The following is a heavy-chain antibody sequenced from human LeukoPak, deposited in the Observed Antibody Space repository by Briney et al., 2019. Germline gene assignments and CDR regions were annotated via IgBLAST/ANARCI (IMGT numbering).Heavy chain of an antibody. Sequence: AGGSLRLSCAASGFTFSKYGMHWVRQAPGKGLEWVAIIWLDGSHEYYADSVKGRFTVSRDNSKNTLYLQMNSLRAEDTAVYFCAILSWDGRGSFYWGQGTLVTVSS. D-gene: IGHD2/OR15-2a*01. CDR1: GFTFSKYG. J-gene: IGHJ4*02. CDR2: IWLDGSHE. V-gene: IGHV3-33*08. CDR3: AILSWDGRGSFY.